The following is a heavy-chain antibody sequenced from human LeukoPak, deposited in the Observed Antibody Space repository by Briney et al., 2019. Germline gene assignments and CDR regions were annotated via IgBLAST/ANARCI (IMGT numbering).Heavy chain of an antibody. V-gene: IGHV1-46*01. J-gene: IGHJ5*02. Sequence: GASVKVSCKASGYTFTTHYIHWVRQAPGQGLEWMGIINPGGGSASLAQKFQGKVTMTRDTSTSTVYTELSSLRSDDTAVYYCARVQETGYSSSWYSFNWFDPWGQGTLVTVSS. CDR3: ARVQETGYSSSWYSFNWFDP. CDR2: INPGGGSA. D-gene: IGHD6-13*01. CDR1: GYTFTTHY.